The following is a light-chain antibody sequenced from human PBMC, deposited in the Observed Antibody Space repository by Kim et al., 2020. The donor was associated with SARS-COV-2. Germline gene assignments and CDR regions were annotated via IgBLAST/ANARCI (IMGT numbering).Light chain of an antibody. CDR3: QQYNNWPPLT. CDR2: GAS. V-gene: IGKV3-15*01. CDR1: QSVSSN. J-gene: IGKJ4*01. Sequence: SPGEIATLSCRASQSVSSNLAWYQQKHGQAPRLLIYGASTRATGIPARFSGSGSGTEFTLTISSLQSEDFAVYYCQQYNNWPPLTFGGGTKVDIK.